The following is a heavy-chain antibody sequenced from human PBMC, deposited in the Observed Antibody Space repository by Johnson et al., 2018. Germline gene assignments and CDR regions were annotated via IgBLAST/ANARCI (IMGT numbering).Heavy chain of an antibody. D-gene: IGHD6-19*01. V-gene: IGHV3-43*01. CDR1: GFTFDDYT. CDR3: AKGIAVAGTRMDV. CDR2: ISWDGGST. J-gene: IGHJ6*03. Sequence: VQLVQSGGVVVQPGGSXRLSCAASGFTFDDYTMHWVRQAPGKGLEWVSLISWDGGSTDYADAVKGRFTISRDNSKNSLYLQMNRLRTEDTALYYCAKGIAVAGTRMDVWGKGTTVTVSS.